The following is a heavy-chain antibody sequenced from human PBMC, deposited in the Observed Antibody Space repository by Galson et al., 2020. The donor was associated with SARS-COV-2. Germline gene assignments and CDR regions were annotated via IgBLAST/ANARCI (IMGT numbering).Heavy chain of an antibody. J-gene: IGHJ4*02. V-gene: IGHV3-23*01. Sequence: GGSLRLSCAASGFTFSSYAMSWVRQAPGKGLEWVPAISGSGGSPYYADSVKGRFTISRDNSKNTLYLQMNSLRAEDTAVYYCAKDSLAEGYGDYFDYWGQGTLVTVSS. D-gene: IGHD4-17*01. CDR3: AKDSLAEGYGDYFDY. CDR1: GFTFSSYA. CDR2: ISGSGGSP.